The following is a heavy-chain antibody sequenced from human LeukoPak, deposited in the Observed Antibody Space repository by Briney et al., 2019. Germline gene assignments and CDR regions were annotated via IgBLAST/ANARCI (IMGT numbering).Heavy chain of an antibody. CDR2: LSPDGSSS. D-gene: IGHD5-18*01. J-gene: IGHJ3*02. CDR3: ARGNAAMVQNAFDI. CDR1: GFTFSTYW. V-gene: IGHV3-74*01. Sequence: GGSLRLSCAASGFTFSTYWMHWVRQAPGKGLVWVSRLSPDGSSSIYADSVKGRFTVSRDNAKNTLYLQMNSLRAEDTAVYYCARGNAAMVQNAFDIWGQGTMVTVSS.